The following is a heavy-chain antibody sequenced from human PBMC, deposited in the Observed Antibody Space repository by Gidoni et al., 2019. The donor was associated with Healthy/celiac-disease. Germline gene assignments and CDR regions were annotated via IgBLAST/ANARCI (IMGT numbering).Heavy chain of an antibody. D-gene: IGHD7-27*01. CDR1: GGSISSSSYY. J-gene: IGHJ2*01. CDR3: ARQGDTNWGWFWYFDL. CDR2: IYYSGST. Sequence: QLQLQESGPGLVKPSETLSLTCTVSGGSISSSSYYWGWIRQPPGKGLEWIGSIYYSGSTYYNPSLKSRVTISVDTSKNQFSLKLSSVTAADTAVYYCARQGDTNWGWFWYFDLWGRGTLVTVSS. V-gene: IGHV4-39*01.